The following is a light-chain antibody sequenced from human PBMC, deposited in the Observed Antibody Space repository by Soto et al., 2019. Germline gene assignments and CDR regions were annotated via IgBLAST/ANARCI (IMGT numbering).Light chain of an antibody. CDR1: QSVSSSY. Sequence: EIVLTQSPGTLSLSPGERATLSCRAMQSVSSSYLAWYQQKPGQAPRLLIYGASSRATGIPDRFSGSGSGTDFTLTISSLEPEDFAVYSCQQYGSSLGTFGQGTQGEIK. V-gene: IGKV3-20*01. CDR3: QQYGSSLGT. CDR2: GAS. J-gene: IGKJ1*01.